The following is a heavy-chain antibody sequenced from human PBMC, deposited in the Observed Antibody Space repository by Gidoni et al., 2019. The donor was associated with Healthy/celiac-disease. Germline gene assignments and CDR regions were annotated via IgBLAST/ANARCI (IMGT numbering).Heavy chain of an antibody. J-gene: IGHJ6*02. V-gene: IGHV1-69*04. D-gene: IGHD2-2*01. CDR2: IIPILGIA. CDR3: ARSGCSSTSCPNYYYYGMDV. Sequence: QVQLVQSGAEVKKPGSSVKVSCKASGGTFRSYAISWVRQAPRQGLEWMGRIIPILGIANYAQKFQGRVTITADKSTSTAYMELSSLRSEDTAVYYCARSGCSSTSCPNYYYYGMDVWGQGTTVTVSS. CDR1: GGTFRSYA.